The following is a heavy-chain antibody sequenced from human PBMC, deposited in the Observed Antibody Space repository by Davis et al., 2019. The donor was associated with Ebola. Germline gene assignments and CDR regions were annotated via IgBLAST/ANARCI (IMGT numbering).Heavy chain of an antibody. CDR3: ARDGNKEYYGMDV. Sequence: GESLKISCAASGFTFSSFAMTWVRQAPGKGLEWVSVIYSGGSTYYADSVKGRFTISRDNSKNTLYLQMNSLRAEDTAVYYCARDGNKEYYGMDVWGQGTTVTVSS. CDR1: GFTFSSFA. CDR2: IYSGGST. J-gene: IGHJ6*02. D-gene: IGHD1/OR15-1a*01. V-gene: IGHV3-53*01.